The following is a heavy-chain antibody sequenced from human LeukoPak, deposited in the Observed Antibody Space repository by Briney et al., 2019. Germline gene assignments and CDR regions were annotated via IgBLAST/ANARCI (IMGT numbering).Heavy chain of an antibody. CDR3: AASSGYYESPSPGP. CDR1: GYTLTGYY. D-gene: IGHD3-22*01. CDR2: INPNSGGT. J-gene: IGHJ5*02. Sequence: ASVKVPCKASGYTLTGYYMHWVRQAPGQGLEWMGWINPNSGGTNYAQKFQGRVTMTRDTSTSTVYMELSSLRSEDTAVYYCAASSGYYESPSPGPWGQGTLVTVSS. V-gene: IGHV1-2*02.